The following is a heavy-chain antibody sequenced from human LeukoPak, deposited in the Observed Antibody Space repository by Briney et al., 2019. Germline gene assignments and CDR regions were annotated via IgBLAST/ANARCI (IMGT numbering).Heavy chain of an antibody. D-gene: IGHD3-22*01. CDR2: ISDSGGT. V-gene: IGHV4-59*11. CDR3: ARGYDSSAYYPFNY. Sequence: SETLSLTCVVSGGSLSTHHWSWIRQSPGRGLEWLGYISDSGGTNYNPSLKSRVTISVDTSKNQFSLMLSSVTAADTAVYYCARGYDSSAYYPFNYWGQGTLVTVSS. J-gene: IGHJ4*02. CDR1: GGSLSTHH.